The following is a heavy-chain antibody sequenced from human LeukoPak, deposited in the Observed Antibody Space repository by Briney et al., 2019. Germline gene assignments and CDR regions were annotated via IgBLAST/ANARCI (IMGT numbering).Heavy chain of an antibody. J-gene: IGHJ5*02. D-gene: IGHD3-10*01. CDR3: ARSLGANTWVGNWFDP. Sequence: PSETLSLTCSVSGGSISSPNHDWAWNRQPPGQGLECIRSIYYSGTTYYNLSLKSRVTLSVDTSQNQFSLKLSSVTAADTAIYFCARSLGANTWVGNWFDPWGQGTLVTVSP. V-gene: IGHV4-39*01. CDR1: GGSISSPNHD. CDR2: IYYSGTT.